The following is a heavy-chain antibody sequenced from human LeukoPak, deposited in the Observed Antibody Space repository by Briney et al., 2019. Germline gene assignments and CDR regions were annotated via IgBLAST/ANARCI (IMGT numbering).Heavy chain of an antibody. CDR2: IYYSGST. Sequence: SETLSLTCTVSGGSISSSYWSWIRQPPGKGLEWIGYIYYSGSTNYSPSLKSRVTISVDTSKTQFFLKLTSVTAADTAVYYCASGSPLLWFGELSYFDYWGQGTLVTVSS. CDR1: GGSISSSY. D-gene: IGHD3-10*01. CDR3: ASGSPLLWFGELSYFDY. J-gene: IGHJ4*02. V-gene: IGHV4-59*12.